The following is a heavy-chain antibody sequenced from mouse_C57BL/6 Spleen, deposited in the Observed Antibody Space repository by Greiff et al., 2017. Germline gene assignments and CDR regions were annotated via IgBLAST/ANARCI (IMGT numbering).Heavy chain of an antibody. CDR2: IYPSDSET. D-gene: IGHD4-1*01. CDR3: ARGGTGTFYAMDY. J-gene: IGHJ4*01. CDR1: GYTFTSYW. V-gene: IGHV1-61*01. Sequence: QVHVKQSGAELVRPGSSVKLSCKASGYTFTSYWMDWVKQRPGQGLEWIGNIYPSDSETHYNQKFKDKATLTVDKSSSTAYMQLSSLTSEDSAVYYCARGGTGTFYAMDYWGQGTSVTVSS.